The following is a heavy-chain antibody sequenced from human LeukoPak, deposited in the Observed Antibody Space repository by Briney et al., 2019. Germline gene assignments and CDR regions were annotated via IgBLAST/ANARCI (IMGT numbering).Heavy chain of an antibody. CDR1: GFSLSRSGMC. D-gene: IGHD3-9*01. V-gene: IGHV2-70*17. CDR2: IDWDGDK. CDR3: ARTNYLLRYFDY. J-gene: IGHJ4*02. Sequence: SGPALVKPTQTLTLTCTFSGFSLSRSGMCVSWLRQPPGKALEWLARIDWDGDKFYSTALKSRLIISKDTSRNQVTLTMTNMDPVDTATYYCARTNYLLRYFDYWGQGALVTVSS.